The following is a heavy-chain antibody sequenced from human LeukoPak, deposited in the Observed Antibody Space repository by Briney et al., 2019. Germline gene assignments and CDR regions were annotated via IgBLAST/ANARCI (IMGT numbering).Heavy chain of an antibody. CDR1: GVSINSHY. CDR3: VVSPNQDFFDY. Sequence: SETLSLTCTVSGVSINSHYLNWIRQPPGKGLEWIGHIQGSGRTNYNPSLKSRVTMSVDTSKRQSSLNLKSLTAADTAVYYCVVSPNQDFFDYWGQGPLVTVSS. V-gene: IGHV4-4*09. CDR2: IQGSGRT. J-gene: IGHJ4*02.